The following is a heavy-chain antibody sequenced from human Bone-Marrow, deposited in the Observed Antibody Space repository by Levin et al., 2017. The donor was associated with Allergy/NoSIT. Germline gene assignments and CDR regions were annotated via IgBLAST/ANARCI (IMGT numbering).Heavy chain of an antibody. V-gene: IGHV3-23*01. J-gene: IGHJ6*02. D-gene: IGHD2/OR15-2a*01. CDR2: ISGSGGST. CDR3: AKDGLYFQAMDV. CDR1: GFPFSSHA. Sequence: GGSLRLSCAASGFPFSSHAMSWVRQAPGKGLEWVSVISGSGGSTYYAVSVKGRFTISRDNSKNTLFLQMNSLRAEDTALYYCAKDGLYFQAMDVWGQGTTVTVSS.